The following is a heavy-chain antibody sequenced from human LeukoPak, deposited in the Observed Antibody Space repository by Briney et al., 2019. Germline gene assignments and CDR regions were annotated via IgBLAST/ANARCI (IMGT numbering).Heavy chain of an antibody. J-gene: IGHJ4*02. Sequence: SETLSLTCTVSGGTISSSSYYWGWIRQPPGKGREWIGSIYYSGNTYYNPSLKSRVTISVDTSKSQFSLRLTSVTDADTAVYYCARHVRFLEWLSSYYFDYWGQGTLVTVSS. CDR3: ARHVRFLEWLSSYYFDY. CDR1: GGTISSSSYY. D-gene: IGHD3-3*01. CDR2: IYYSGNT. V-gene: IGHV4-39*01.